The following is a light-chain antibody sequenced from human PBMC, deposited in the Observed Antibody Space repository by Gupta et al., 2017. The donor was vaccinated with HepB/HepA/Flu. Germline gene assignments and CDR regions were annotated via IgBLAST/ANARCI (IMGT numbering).Light chain of an antibody. V-gene: IGLV1-40*01. CDR1: SSNIGAGYD. J-gene: IGLJ2*01. CDR2: GNS. CDR3: QAYDSSLSGYVV. Sequence: SVLTQPPSVPGAPGQRVTLPCTGSSSNIGAGYDVHWYQQLTGQAPKLLIYGNSNRPSGAPDRFSGSKSGTSASLAITGLQADEEADYYCQAYDSSLSGYVVFGGGTKLTVL.